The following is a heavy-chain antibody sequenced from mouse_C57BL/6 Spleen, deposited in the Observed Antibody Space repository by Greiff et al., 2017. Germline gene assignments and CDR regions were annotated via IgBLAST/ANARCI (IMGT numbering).Heavy chain of an antibody. V-gene: IGHV1-80*01. CDR1: GYAFSSYW. Sequence: VHLVESGAELVKPGASVKISCKASGYAFSSYWMNWVKQRPGKGLEWIGQIYPGDGDTNYNGKFKGKATLTADKSSSTAYMQLSSLTSEDSAVYFCARGAGYYGSSYGYFDGWGTGTTVTVSS. CDR3: ARGAGYYGSSYGYFDG. J-gene: IGHJ1*03. CDR2: IYPGDGDT. D-gene: IGHD1-1*01.